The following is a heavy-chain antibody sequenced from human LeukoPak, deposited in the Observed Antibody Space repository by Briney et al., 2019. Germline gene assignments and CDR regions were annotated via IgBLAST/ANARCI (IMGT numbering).Heavy chain of an antibody. CDR1: GYTFTSYG. Sequence: GASVKVSCKASGYTFTSYGISWARQAPGQGLEWMGWISAYNGNTNYAQKLQGRVTMTTDTSTSTAYMELRSLRSDDTAVYYCARAKTDWSGNNWFDPWGQGTLVTVSS. CDR3: ARAKTDWSGNNWFDP. V-gene: IGHV1-18*01. CDR2: ISAYNGNT. D-gene: IGHD3-3*01. J-gene: IGHJ5*02.